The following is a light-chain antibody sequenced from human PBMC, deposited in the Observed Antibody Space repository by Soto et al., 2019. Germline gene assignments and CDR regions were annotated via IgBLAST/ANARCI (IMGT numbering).Light chain of an antibody. CDR2: EVS. CDR3: SSYAGIDLV. V-gene: IGLV2-8*01. Sequence: QSALTQPPSASGSPGQSVTISCTGTSSDVGGYNYVSWYQQHPGKAPKLMIYEVSKRPSGVPDRFSGSKSGNTASLTVSGLQAEAEADSFWSSYAGIDLVFGGGTKLTVL. CDR1: SSDVGGYNY. J-gene: IGLJ2*01.